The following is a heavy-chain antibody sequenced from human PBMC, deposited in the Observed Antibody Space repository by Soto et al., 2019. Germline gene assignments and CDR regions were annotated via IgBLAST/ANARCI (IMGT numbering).Heavy chain of an antibody. CDR2: IIPIFGTA. J-gene: IGHJ4*02. Sequence: QVQLVQSGAEVKKPGSSVKVSCKASGGTFSSYAISWVRQAPGQVLEWMGGIIPIFGTANYAQKFQGRVTITADESTSTADMELSSLRSEDTAVYYCAREDLGDGYNSGIFDYWGQGTLVTVSS. CDR1: GGTFSSYA. D-gene: IGHD5-12*01. V-gene: IGHV1-69*01. CDR3: AREDLGDGYNSGIFDY.